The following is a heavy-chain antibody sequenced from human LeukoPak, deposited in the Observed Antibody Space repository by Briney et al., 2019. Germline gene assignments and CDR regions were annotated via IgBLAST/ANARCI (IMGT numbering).Heavy chain of an antibody. V-gene: IGHV4-4*07. J-gene: IGHJ5*02. CDR3: ARDLRSSGWFDI. CDR1: GDSVSSYY. CDR2: VHTSGST. D-gene: IGHD6-19*01. Sequence: SETLSLTCTVSGDSVSSYYWSWIRQPAGKGLEWIGRVHTSGSTNYSPSLKSRVAMSVHTSKNQFSLKLSSVTAADTAIYYCARDLRSSGWFDIWGQGTLVTVSS.